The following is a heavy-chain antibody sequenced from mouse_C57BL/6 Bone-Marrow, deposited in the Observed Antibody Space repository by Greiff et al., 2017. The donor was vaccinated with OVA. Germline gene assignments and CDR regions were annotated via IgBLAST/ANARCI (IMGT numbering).Heavy chain of an antibody. CDR2: IDPETGGT. CDR3: TRNTTVVATDFDY. CDR1: GYTFTDYE. V-gene: IGHV1-15*01. Sequence: VQLQQSGAEMVRPGASVTLSCKASGYTFTDYEMHWVKQTPVHGLEWIGAIDPETGGTAYNQKFKGKAILTADKSSSTAYMELRSLTSEDSAVYYCTRNTTVVATDFDYWGQGTTLTVSS. J-gene: IGHJ2*01. D-gene: IGHD1-1*01.